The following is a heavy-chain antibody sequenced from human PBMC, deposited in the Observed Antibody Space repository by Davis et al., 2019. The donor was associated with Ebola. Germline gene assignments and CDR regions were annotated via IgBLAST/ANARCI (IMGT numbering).Heavy chain of an antibody. CDR3: ARDTGTAY. J-gene: IGHJ4*02. Sequence: PGGSLRLSCAASGFTFSSYDMHWVRQATGKGLEWVSTIGVVGDTYYPGSVKGRFTISRENVKNSLYLQMNSLRAEDTAVYFCARDTGTAYWGQGTLVTVSS. D-gene: IGHD2-8*02. V-gene: IGHV3-13*01. CDR1: GFTFSSYD. CDR2: IGVVGDT.